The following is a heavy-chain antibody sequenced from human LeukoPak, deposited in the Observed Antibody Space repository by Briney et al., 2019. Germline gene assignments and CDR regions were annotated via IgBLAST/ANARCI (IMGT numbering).Heavy chain of an antibody. J-gene: IGHJ5*02. CDR1: RGTFSSYA. D-gene: IGHD2-15*01. Sequence: SVMVSCKASRGTFSSYAISWVRQAPGQGLEWMGRIIPILGIANYAQKFQGRVTITADKSTSTAYMELSSLRSEDAGVYYCARERGWWFDPWGQGTLVTVSS. CDR2: IIPILGIA. CDR3: ARERGWWFDP. V-gene: IGHV1-69*04.